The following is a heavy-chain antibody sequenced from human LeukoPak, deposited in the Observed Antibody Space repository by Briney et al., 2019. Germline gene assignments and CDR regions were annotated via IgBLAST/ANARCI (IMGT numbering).Heavy chain of an antibody. Sequence: GESLKISCKGSGYSFTNYWIGWVRQMPGKGREWMGIIYPGDSDTRYSPSFQGQVTISADRSISAAYLQWSSLKASDTAIYYCARRLATAEYFDYWGQGTLVTVSS. V-gene: IGHV5-51*01. CDR2: IYPGDSDT. CDR1: GYSFTNYW. CDR3: ARRLATAEYFDY. D-gene: IGHD6-13*01. J-gene: IGHJ4*02.